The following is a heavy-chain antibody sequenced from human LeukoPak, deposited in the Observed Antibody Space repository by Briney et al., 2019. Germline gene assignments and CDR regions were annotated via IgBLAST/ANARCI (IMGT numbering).Heavy chain of an antibody. J-gene: IGHJ5*02. V-gene: IGHV4-39*07. D-gene: IGHD1-14*01. CDR3: ARVPGGALNWFDP. CDR2: IYYSGST. Sequence: SETLSLTCTVSGGSISSSSYCWGWIRQPPGTGLEWIGTIYYSGSTYYNPSLKSRVTISVDTSKNQFSLKLSSVTAADTAVYYCARVPGGALNWFDPWGQGTLVTVSS. CDR1: GGSISSSSYC.